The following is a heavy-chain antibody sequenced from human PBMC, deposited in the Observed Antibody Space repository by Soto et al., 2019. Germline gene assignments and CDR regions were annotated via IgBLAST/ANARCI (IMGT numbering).Heavy chain of an antibody. D-gene: IGHD6-6*01. CDR1: GYSFAIYW. CDR2: IYPGDSDT. Sequence: GESLKISCQGSGYSFAIYWIGWVRQMPGKDLEWMGIIYPGDSDTRCSPSFQGQVTISADKSLRTAYLQWTSLKASDTALYYCARTRSFTLGFYYDGMDVWGQGTTVTVS. V-gene: IGHV5-51*01. J-gene: IGHJ6*02. CDR3: ARTRSFTLGFYYDGMDV.